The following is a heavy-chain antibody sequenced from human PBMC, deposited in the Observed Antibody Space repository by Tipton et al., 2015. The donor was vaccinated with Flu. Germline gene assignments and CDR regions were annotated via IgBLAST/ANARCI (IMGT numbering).Heavy chain of an antibody. V-gene: IGHV4-31*03. CDR2: IYYSGST. D-gene: IGHD2-21*02. Sequence: TLSLTCTVSGGSISSGGYYWSWIRQHPGKGLEWIGYIYYSGSTYYNLSLKSRVTISVDTSKNQFSLKLSSVTAEDTAVYYCARSCGGDRGEDHDAFDIWGQGTMVTVSS. J-gene: IGHJ3*02. CDR1: GGSISSGGYY. CDR3: ARSCGGDRGEDHDAFDI.